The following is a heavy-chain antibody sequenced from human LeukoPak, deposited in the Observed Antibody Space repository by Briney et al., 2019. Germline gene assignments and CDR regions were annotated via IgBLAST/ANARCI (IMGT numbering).Heavy chain of an antibody. CDR2: ISGSGGST. J-gene: IGHJ5*02. D-gene: IGHD2-8*02. CDR3: AKESSVVSELLGNWFDP. V-gene: IGHV3-23*01. Sequence: PAGRSLRLSCAASGFTFSSCAMGSVSLAPGDGLGWVSAISGSGGSTYYSDSVKGRSTISRDNSKNTLYLQMNSLRAEDTDVYYCAKESSVVSELLGNWFDPWGQGTLVTVPS. CDR1: GFTFSSCA.